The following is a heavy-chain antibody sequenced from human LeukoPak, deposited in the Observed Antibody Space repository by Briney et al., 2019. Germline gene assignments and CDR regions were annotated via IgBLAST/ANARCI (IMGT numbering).Heavy chain of an antibody. CDR3: ARDLGYCSSTSCYTGDY. V-gene: IGHV1-69*04. CDR2: IIPILGIA. CDR1: GGTFSSYA. J-gene: IGHJ4*02. D-gene: IGHD2-2*01. Sequence: SVKVSCKASGGTFSSYAISWVRQAPGQGLEWMGRIIPILGIANYAQKFQGRVTITADKSTSTAYMELSSLRSDDTAVYYCARDLGYCSSTSCYTGDYWGQGTLVTVSS.